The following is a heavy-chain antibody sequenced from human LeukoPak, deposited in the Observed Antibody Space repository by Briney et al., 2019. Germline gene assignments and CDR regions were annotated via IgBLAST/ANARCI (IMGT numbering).Heavy chain of an antibody. CDR1: GGTFSSYA. J-gene: IGHJ5*02. V-gene: IGHV1-69*06. Sequence: GASVKVSCKASGGTFSSYAISWVRQAPGQGLEWMGVIIPIFSTANYAQKFKGRGTITADKSTSTAYMELSSLRSEDTAVYYCARVTHTELSTWFDPWGQGTLVTVSS. D-gene: IGHD5-18*01. CDR3: ARVTHTELSTWFDP. CDR2: IIPIFSTA.